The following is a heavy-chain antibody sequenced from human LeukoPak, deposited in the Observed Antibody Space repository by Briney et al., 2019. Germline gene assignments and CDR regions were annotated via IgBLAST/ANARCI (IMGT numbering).Heavy chain of an antibody. D-gene: IGHD3-3*01. CDR2: IYYSGDT. V-gene: IGHV4-39*01. CDR3: ARHSIPYYAFWSGYFFDY. J-gene: IGHJ4*02. CDR1: GGSISSSSYY. Sequence: SEALSLTCTVSGGSISSSSYYWGWIRQPPGKGLEWIGSIYYSGDTYYNPSVKRRVTISVDTSKNQFSLKLSSVTAADTAVYYCARHSIPYYAFWSGYFFDYWGQGTLVTVSS.